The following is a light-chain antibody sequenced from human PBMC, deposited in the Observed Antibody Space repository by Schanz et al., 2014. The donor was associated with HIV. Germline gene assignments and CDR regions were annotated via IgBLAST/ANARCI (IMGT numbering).Light chain of an antibody. CDR3: QQYGTSPLT. V-gene: IGKV3-20*01. J-gene: IGKJ4*01. CDR1: QSISTH. CDR2: GAS. Sequence: EIVLTQSPGTLSLSPGEVGTLSCRASQSISTHLAWYQQKPGQAPTLLIYGASKRATGIPDRFIGSGSGTDFTLTISGLEPEDCAVYYCQQYGTSPLTFGGGTKVEIK.